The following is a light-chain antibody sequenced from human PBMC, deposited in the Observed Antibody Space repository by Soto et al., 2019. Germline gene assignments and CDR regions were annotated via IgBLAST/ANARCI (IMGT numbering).Light chain of an antibody. V-gene: IGKV2-30*02. Sequence: DVVVTQSPLSLPVIFGQPASISCRSSQSLVHSDGNTYWNWFQQRPGQSPRRLIYKVSERDSGGPDRFSGSGSGTNFTHKISRVEAEDVGVDFCKQGTRLPRSFGEGTKVETK. CDR2: KVS. CDR3: KQGTRLPRS. CDR1: QSLVHSDGNTY. J-gene: IGKJ4*01.